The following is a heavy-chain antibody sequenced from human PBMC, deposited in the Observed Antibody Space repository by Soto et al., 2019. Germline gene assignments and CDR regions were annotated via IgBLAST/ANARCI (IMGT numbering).Heavy chain of an antibody. Sequence: GVSLRLSWAASGCTFSSFAMRWIRQAQGKGLEWVAVISYDGSNKYYADSVKGRFTSSRDNSKNTLYLQMNSLRAEDTAVYYCARDSDYYDSSGYLDAFDIWGQGTMVTVSS. J-gene: IGHJ3*02. CDR2: ISYDGSNK. D-gene: IGHD3-22*01. CDR1: GCTFSSFA. V-gene: IGHV3-30-3*01. CDR3: ARDSDYYDSSGYLDAFDI.